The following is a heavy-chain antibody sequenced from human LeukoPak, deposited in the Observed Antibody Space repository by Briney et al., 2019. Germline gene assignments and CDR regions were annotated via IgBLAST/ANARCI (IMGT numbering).Heavy chain of an antibody. Sequence: VGSLRLSCAASGFTLSSYGMHWVRQAPGKGLEWVAFIRYDGSNKYYADSVKGRFTISRDNSKNTLYLQMNSLRAEDTAVYYCAKDLVGYGSGHDAFDIWGQGTMVTVSS. D-gene: IGHD3-10*01. CDR3: AKDLVGYGSGHDAFDI. V-gene: IGHV3-30*02. J-gene: IGHJ3*02. CDR2: IRYDGSNK. CDR1: GFTLSSYG.